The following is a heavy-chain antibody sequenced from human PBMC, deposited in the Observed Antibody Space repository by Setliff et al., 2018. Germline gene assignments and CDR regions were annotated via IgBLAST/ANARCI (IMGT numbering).Heavy chain of an antibody. J-gene: IGHJ3*02. D-gene: IGHD2-15*01. V-gene: IGHV1-8*03. CDR1: GYTFTSYD. CDR2: MNPNSGNT. CDR3: ARGYCSGGSCYSGLPSAFDI. Sequence: GASVKVSCKASGYTFTSYDINWVRQATGQGLEWMGWMNPNSGNTGYAQKFQGRVTITRNTSISTAYMELSSLRPEDTAVYYCARGYCSGGSCYSGLPSAFDIWGQGTMVTVSS.